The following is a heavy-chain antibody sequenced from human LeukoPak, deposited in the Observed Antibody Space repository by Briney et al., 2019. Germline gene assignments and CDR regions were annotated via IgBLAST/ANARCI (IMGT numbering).Heavy chain of an antibody. CDR2: INTDGSDT. J-gene: IGHJ3*02. V-gene: IGHV3-74*01. CDR1: GFTFGTFW. Sequence: PGGSLRLSCAASGFTFGTFWMHWVRQAPGKGLVWVSRINTDGSDTTYADSVKGRFTISRDNAKNSLYLQMNSLRAEDTALYYCAKDALRSGSQTSDAFDIWGQGTMVTVSS. D-gene: IGHD3-10*02. CDR3: AKDALRSGSQTSDAFDI.